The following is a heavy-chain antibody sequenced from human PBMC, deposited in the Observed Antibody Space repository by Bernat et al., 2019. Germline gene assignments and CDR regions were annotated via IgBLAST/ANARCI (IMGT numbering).Heavy chain of an antibody. CDR2: ISSSSSTI. Sequence: EVQLVESGGGLVQPGGSLRLSCAASGFTFSSYSMNWVRQAPGKGLEWVSYISSSSSTIYYADSVKGRFTISRDNAKNSLYLQMNSLRAEDTAVYYCARDPNPHSSGYYYWGQGTLVTVSS. V-gene: IGHV3-48*01. D-gene: IGHD3-22*01. J-gene: IGHJ4*02. CDR3: ARDPNPHSSGYYY. CDR1: GFTFSSYS.